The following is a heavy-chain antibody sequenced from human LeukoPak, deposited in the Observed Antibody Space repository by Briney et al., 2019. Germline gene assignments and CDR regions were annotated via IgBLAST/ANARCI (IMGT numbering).Heavy chain of an antibody. CDR2: INHSGST. V-gene: IGHV4-34*01. CDR3: ACISGRGANNNDAFDI. D-gene: IGHD2-15*01. Sequence: SETLSLTCAVYGGSCSSYYWSWIRQPPGKGLEWIGEINHSGSTNYNPSLKSRVTISVDTSKNQFSLKLSSVTAADTAVYYCACISGRGANNNDAFDIWGQGTMVTVSS. CDR1: GGSCSSYY. J-gene: IGHJ3*02.